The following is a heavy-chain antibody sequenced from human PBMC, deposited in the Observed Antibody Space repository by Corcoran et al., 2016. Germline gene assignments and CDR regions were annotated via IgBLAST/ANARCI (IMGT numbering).Heavy chain of an antibody. CDR2: INHSGST. D-gene: IGHD3-22*01. Sequence: QVQLQQWGAGLLKPSETLSLTCAVYGGSFSGYYWSWIRQPPGKGLEWIGEINHSGSTNYNPSLKSRVTISVDTSKNQFSLKLSYVTAADTAVYYCARGNYYDSSGYPYYFDYWGQGTLVTVSS. CDR3: ARGNYYDSSGYPYYFDY. V-gene: IGHV4-34*01. J-gene: IGHJ4*02. CDR1: GGSFSGYY.